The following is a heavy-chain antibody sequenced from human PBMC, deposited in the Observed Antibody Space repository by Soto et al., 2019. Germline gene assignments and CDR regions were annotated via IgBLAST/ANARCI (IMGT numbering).Heavy chain of an antibody. Sequence: ASVKVSCKASGYTFTSYGVSWVRQAPGQGLEWMGWINAYNGNTNYAQKLQGRVTMTTDTSTSTAYMELRGLRSDDTSVYYGARGDDIFDPRVQGILGSGSS. V-gene: IGHV1-18*01. D-gene: IGHD3-16*01. CDR3: ARGDDIFDP. CDR2: INAYNGNT. CDR1: GYTFTSYG. J-gene: IGHJ5*02.